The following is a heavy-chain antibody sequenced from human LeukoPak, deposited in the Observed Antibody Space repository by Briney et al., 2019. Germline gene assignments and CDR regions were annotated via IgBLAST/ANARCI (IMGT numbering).Heavy chain of an antibody. J-gene: IGHJ4*02. Sequence: GASVKVSCKASGGTFSSYAISWVRQAPGQGLEWMGRIIPIFGTANYAQKFQGRVTITTDESTSTAYMELSSLRSEDTAVYYCARDLCSGGSCYPPFDYWGQGTLVTVSS. CDR3: ARDLCSGGSCYPPFDY. V-gene: IGHV1-69*05. CDR1: GGTFSSYA. CDR2: IIPIFGTA. D-gene: IGHD2-15*01.